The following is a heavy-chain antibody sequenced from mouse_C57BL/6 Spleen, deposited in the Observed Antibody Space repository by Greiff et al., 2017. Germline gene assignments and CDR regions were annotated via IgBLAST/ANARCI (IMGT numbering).Heavy chain of an antibody. J-gene: IGHJ2*01. CDR3: TKVPLTTVVALDY. CDR2: IDPETGGT. V-gene: IGHV1-15*01. CDR1: GYTFTDYE. D-gene: IGHD1-1*01. Sequence: QVQLQQSGAELVRPGASVTLSCKASGYTFTDYEMHWVKQTPVHGLEWIGAIDPETGGTAYNQKFKGKAILTADKSSRTAYMELRSLTSEDSAVYYCTKVPLTTVVALDYWGQGTTLTVSS.